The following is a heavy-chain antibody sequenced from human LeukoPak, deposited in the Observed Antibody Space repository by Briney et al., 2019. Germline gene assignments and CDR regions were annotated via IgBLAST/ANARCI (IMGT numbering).Heavy chain of an antibody. CDR2: VSHSGDS. Sequence: SETLSLTCTVSGYSFNAGYYGGWIRQPPGKGLEWIGGVSHSGDSYYNPSLKSRVTISLHTSKIQFSLNLSSVTAADTAVYYCARERPTRTQRGYFDLWGRGTLVTVSS. D-gene: IGHD1-1*01. V-gene: IGHV4-38-2*02. J-gene: IGHJ2*01. CDR3: ARERPTRTQRGYFDL. CDR1: GYSFNAGYY.